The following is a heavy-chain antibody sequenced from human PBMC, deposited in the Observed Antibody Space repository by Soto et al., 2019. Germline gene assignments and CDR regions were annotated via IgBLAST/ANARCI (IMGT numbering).Heavy chain of an antibody. D-gene: IGHD3-9*01. CDR2: VNSDGSNT. CDR1: GFSFSNTW. CDR3: AKDWSYGLDV. V-gene: IGHV3-74*01. Sequence: TGGSLRLSCAASGFSFSNTWMHWVRQAPGKGLVWVSHVNSDGSNTNYADFVKGRFTVSRDNARNTVYLQMNSLRADDTAVYYCAKDWSYGLDVWGQGTTVTVSS. J-gene: IGHJ6*02.